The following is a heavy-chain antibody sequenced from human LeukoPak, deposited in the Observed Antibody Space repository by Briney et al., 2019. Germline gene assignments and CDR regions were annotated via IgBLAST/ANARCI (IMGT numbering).Heavy chain of an antibody. D-gene: IGHD6-13*01. CDR3: ARQYSSSWYYMNYYYGMDV. CDR1: GYTFTSYD. CDR2: MNPNSGNT. Sequence: ASVKVSCKASGYTFTSYDINWVRQATGQGLEWMGWMNPNSGNTGYAQKFQGRVTMTRNTSISTAYMELSSLRSEDTAVYYCARQYSSSWYYMNYYYGMDVWGRGTTVTVSS. V-gene: IGHV1-8*01. J-gene: IGHJ6*02.